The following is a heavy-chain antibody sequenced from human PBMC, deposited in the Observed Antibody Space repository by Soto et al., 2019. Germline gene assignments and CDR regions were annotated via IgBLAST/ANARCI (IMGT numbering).Heavy chain of an antibody. CDR3: ARGGYGSGSYKWFDP. Sequence: QVQLQESGPGLVKPSQTLSLTCTVSGGSISSGTYSWSWIRQHPGKGLEWIGYIYYSGNTIYNPSLKGRVTMSIDTSKSQFSLKLTSVTAADTAVYYCARGGYGSGSYKWFDPWGQGTLVTVSS. CDR1: GGSISSGTYS. CDR2: IYYSGNT. J-gene: IGHJ5*02. V-gene: IGHV4-31*03. D-gene: IGHD3-10*01.